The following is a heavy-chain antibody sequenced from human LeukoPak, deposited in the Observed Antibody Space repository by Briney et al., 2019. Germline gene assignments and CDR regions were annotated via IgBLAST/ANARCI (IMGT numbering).Heavy chain of an antibody. CDR3: ATWGLAAAGTNCY. V-gene: IGHV3-23*01. D-gene: IGHD6-13*01. CDR2: IIDSGDIT. J-gene: IGHJ4*02. Sequence: GGSLRLSCEASGFTFSSYAMSWVRQAPGKGLEWVSGIIDSGDITYYANSVKGRFTIPRDNAKNSLYLQMNSLRAEDTAMYSCATWGLAAAGTNCYWGQGTLVTVSS. CDR1: GFTFSSYA.